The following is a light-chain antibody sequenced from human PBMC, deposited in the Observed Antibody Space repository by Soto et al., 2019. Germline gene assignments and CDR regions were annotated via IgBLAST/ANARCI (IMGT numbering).Light chain of an antibody. CDR2: GVT. Sequence: QSALTQPASVSGSPGQSITISCTGTSSDVGTYNYVSWYQQHPGKPPKLIIYGVTNRPSGVSNRFSGSKSDNTASLTISGLQAEDEADYFCSSYTSSSTFVVFGGRTKVTVL. J-gene: IGLJ2*01. V-gene: IGLV2-14*01. CDR3: SSYTSSSTFVV. CDR1: SSDVGTYNY.